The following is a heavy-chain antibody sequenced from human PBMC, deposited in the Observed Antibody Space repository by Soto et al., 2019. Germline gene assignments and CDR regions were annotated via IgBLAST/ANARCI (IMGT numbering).Heavy chain of an antibody. CDR3: ARRERYYGSPGWFDP. CDR1: CGSISSFAYY. J-gene: IGHJ5*02. V-gene: IGHV4-39*01. D-gene: IGHD3-10*01. CDR2: VYYNENT. Sequence: SETLSLTCTVSCGSISSFAYYWGWIRQPPGKGLEWIGTVYYNENTYYNPSLKSRVTISVDTAKNQFSLNLRSVTAADTAIYFCARRERYYGSPGWFDPWGQGTLVTVSS.